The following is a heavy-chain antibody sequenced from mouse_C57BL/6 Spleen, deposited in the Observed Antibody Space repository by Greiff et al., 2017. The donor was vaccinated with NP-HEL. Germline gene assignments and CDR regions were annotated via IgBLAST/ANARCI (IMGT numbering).Heavy chain of an antibody. CDR3: ARSYDYPYYAMDY. Sequence: EVKLQESGPVLVKPGASVKMSCKASGYTFTDYYMNWVKQSHGKSLEWIGVINPYNGGTSYNQKFKGKATLTVDKSSSTAYMELNSLTSEDSAVYYCARSYDYPYYAMDYWGQGTSVTVSS. CDR2: INPYNGGT. V-gene: IGHV1-19*01. CDR1: GYTFTDYY. D-gene: IGHD2-4*01. J-gene: IGHJ4*01.